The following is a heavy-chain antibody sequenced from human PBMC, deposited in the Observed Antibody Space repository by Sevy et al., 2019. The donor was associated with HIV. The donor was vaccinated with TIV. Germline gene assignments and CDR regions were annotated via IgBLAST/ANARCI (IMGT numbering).Heavy chain of an antibody. CDR3: ARDRGWLELPDYMDV. D-gene: IGHD1-26*01. J-gene: IGHJ6*03. V-gene: IGHV3-7*01. CDR1: GFTFSTYW. CDR2: IKQDGSDQ. Sequence: GGSLRLSCAASGFTFSTYWMSWVRQAPGKGLEWVANIKQDGSDQFYVDSVKGRFTISRDNAKNSLYLQMNSLRAEDTAVYYCARDRGWLELPDYMDVWGKGTTVTVSS.